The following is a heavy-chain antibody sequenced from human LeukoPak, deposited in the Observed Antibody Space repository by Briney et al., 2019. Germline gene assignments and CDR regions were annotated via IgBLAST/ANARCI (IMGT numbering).Heavy chain of an antibody. Sequence: GESLKISCKGSGYSFTSYWIGWVRQMRGKGLEWMGIIYPGDSDTRYSPSFQGQVTISADKSISTAYLQWSSLKASDTAMYYCARHRVYYYDTSGHRGWFDPWGQGTLVTVSS. CDR1: GYSFTSYW. J-gene: IGHJ5*02. D-gene: IGHD3-22*01. V-gene: IGHV5-51*01. CDR3: ARHRVYYYDTSGHRGWFDP. CDR2: IYPGDSDT.